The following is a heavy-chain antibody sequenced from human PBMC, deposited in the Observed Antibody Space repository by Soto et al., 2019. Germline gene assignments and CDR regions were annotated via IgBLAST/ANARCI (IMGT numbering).Heavy chain of an antibody. CDR2: IYHSGST. Sequence: SETLSLTCAVSGGSISSGGYSWSWIRQPPGKGLEWIGYIYHSGSTYYNPSLKSRVTISVDRSKNQFSLKLSSVTAADTAVYYCARFEDYGDYYFDYWGQGTLVTVYS. D-gene: IGHD4-17*01. V-gene: IGHV4-30-2*01. CDR3: ARFEDYGDYYFDY. J-gene: IGHJ4*02. CDR1: GGSISSGGYS.